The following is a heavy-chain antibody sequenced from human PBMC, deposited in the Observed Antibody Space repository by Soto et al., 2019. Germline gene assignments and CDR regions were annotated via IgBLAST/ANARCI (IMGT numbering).Heavy chain of an antibody. Sequence: PGGSLRLSCAASGFTFSDYYMSWIRQAPGKGLEGVSYISSSSSTIYYADSAKGRFTISRDNSKNTLYLQMNSLRAEDTAVYYGASRTSGWYFGYWGQGTLVTVS. J-gene: IGHJ4*02. V-gene: IGHV3-11*01. CDR1: GFTFSDYY. CDR3: ASRTSGWYFGY. D-gene: IGHD6-19*01. CDR2: ISSSSSTI.